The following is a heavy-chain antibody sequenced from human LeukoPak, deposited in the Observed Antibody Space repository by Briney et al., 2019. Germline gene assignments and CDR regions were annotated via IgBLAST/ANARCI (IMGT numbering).Heavy chain of an antibody. CDR3: AEAAAAHPYYYYGMDV. Sequence: GGSLRLSCAASGFTFSSYAMSWVRQAPGKGLEWVSAISGSGGSTYYADSVRGRFTISRDDSKNTLYLQMNSLRAEDTAVYYCAEAAAAHPYYYYGMDVWGQGTTVTVSS. CDR1: GFTFSSYA. CDR2: ISGSGGST. J-gene: IGHJ6*02. D-gene: IGHD6-13*01. V-gene: IGHV3-23*01.